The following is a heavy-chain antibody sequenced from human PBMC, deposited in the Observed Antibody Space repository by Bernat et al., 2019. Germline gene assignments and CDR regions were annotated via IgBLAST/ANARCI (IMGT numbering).Heavy chain of an antibody. D-gene: IGHD3-3*01. V-gene: IGHV1-69*04. CDR2: IIPILGIA. CDR3: ARSPFGSGGSLGYDENWFDP. J-gene: IGHJ5*02. Sequence: QVQLVQSGAEVKKPGSSVKVSCKASGGTFSSYAISWVRQAPGQGLEWMGRIIPILGIANYAQKFQGRVTITADKSTGTAYMGLGSLRSEDRAVYYCARSPFGSGGSLGYDENWFDPWGQGTLVTVPS. CDR1: GGTFSSYA.